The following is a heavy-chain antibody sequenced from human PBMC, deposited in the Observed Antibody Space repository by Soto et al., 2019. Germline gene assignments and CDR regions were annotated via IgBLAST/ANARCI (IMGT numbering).Heavy chain of an antibody. D-gene: IGHD4-17*01. V-gene: IGHV4-31*03. CDR2: IYYSRNT. J-gene: IGHJ5*02. Sequence: QVQLQESGPGLVKPSQTLSLTCTVSGGSISSGGYYWSWIRQHPGKGLEWNGYIYYSRNTYYNPSLTSRGTISVDTSKNQFSLKLSSVTAADTAVYYCARDLWQLRGWFDPWGQGTLVTVSS. CDR1: GGSISSGGYY. CDR3: ARDLWQLRGWFDP.